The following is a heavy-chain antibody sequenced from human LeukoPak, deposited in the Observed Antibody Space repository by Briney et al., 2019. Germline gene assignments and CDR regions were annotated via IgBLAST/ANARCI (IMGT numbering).Heavy chain of an antibody. CDR2: IHHTGTT. J-gene: IGHJ4*02. D-gene: IGHD1-1*01. CDR3: ARDLSGGTFDY. Sequence: PSETLSLTCAVSAYSISSSYYWGWIGQAPGKGLEWIGNIHHTGTTYYNPSLKSRVTISLDASKNQFSLRLPSVTAADTAVYYCARDLSGGTFDYWGQGTLVTVSS. V-gene: IGHV4-38-2*02. CDR1: AYSISSSYY.